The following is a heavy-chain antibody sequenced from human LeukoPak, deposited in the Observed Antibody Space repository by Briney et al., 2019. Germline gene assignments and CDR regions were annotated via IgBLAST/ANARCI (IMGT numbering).Heavy chain of an antibody. J-gene: IGHJ4*02. Sequence: GESLKISCQGSGYSFTSYWIGWVRQMPGKGLEWMGIIYPGDSDTRYSPSFQGQVTISADKSISTAYLQWSSLKASDTAMYYCVKALRSTSYHFDYWGQGTLVTVSS. CDR1: GYSFTSYW. CDR2: IYPGDSDT. V-gene: IGHV5-51*01. CDR3: VKALRSTSYHFDY. D-gene: IGHD2-2*01.